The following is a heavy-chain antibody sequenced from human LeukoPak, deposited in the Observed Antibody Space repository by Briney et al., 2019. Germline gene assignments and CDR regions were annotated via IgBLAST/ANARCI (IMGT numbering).Heavy chain of an antibody. CDR2: IIPIFGTA. J-gene: IGHJ5*02. V-gene: IGHV1-69*13. Sequence: ASVKVSCKASGYTFTGYHMHWVRQAPGQGLEWMGGIIPIFGTANYAQKFQGRVTITADESTSTAYMELSSLRSEDTAVYYCASSAIGQQLYNWFDPWGQGTLVTVSS. CDR1: GYTFTGYH. D-gene: IGHD6-13*01. CDR3: ASSAIGQQLYNWFDP.